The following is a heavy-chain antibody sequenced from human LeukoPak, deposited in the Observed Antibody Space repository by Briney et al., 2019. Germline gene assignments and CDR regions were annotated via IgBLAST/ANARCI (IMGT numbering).Heavy chain of an antibody. Sequence: SVKVSCKASGGTFSSYTISWVRQAPGQGLEWMGRIIPILGIANYAQKLQGRVTMTRDTSISTAYMELSRLRSDDTAVYYCARGLYGDYWFDPWGQGTLVTVSS. D-gene: IGHD4-17*01. CDR1: GGTFSSYT. CDR2: IIPILGIA. V-gene: IGHV1-69*02. CDR3: ARGLYGDYWFDP. J-gene: IGHJ5*02.